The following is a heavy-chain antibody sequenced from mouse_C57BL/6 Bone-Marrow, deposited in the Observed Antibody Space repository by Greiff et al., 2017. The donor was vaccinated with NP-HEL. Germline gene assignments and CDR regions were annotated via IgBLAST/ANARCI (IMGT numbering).Heavy chain of an antibody. CDR3: ARYNWDGYPDY. J-gene: IGHJ2*01. D-gene: IGHD2-3*01. Sequence: EVKLVESGGGLVQPGGSLSLSCAASGFTFTDYYMSWVRQPPGKALEWLGFIRNKANGYTTEYSASVKGRFTISRDNSQSILYLQMNALRAEDSATYYCARYNWDGYPDYWGQGTTLTVSS. V-gene: IGHV7-3*01. CDR2: IRNKANGYTT. CDR1: GFTFTDYY.